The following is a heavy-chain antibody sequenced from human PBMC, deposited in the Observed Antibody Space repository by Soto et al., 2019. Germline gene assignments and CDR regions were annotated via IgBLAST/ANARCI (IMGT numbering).Heavy chain of an antibody. V-gene: IGHV4-34*01. CDR3: ARGLPSTPMVRGVNNWFDP. D-gene: IGHD3-10*01. CDR1: GGSFSGYY. CDR2: INHSGST. J-gene: IGHJ5*02. Sequence: SETLSLTCAVYGGSFSGYYWSWIRQPPGKGLEWIGEINHSGSTNYNPSLKSRVTISVDTSKNQFSLKLSSVTAADTAVYYCARGLPSTPMVRGVNNWFDPWGQGTLVTVSS.